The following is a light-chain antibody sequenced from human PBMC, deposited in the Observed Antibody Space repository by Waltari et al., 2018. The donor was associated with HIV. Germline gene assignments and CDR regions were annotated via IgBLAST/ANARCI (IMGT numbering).Light chain of an antibody. CDR3: QQSYNNPRT. V-gene: IGKV1-39*01. CDR2: AAS. J-gene: IGKJ1*01. CDR1: QTVSTF. Sequence: IQMTQSPSSLSASVGDRVTITCRASQTVSTFLNWYQQKPAKAPKLLIYAASSLQSGVPSRFSGIGSGTDFTLTISSLHPEDFATYYCQQSYNNPRTFGQGTKVEI.